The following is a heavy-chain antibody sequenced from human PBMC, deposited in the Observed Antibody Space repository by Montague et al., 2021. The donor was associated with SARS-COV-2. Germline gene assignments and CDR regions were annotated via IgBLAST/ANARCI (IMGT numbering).Heavy chain of an antibody. CDR2: INYIGRT. CDR1: GGSISSYY. CDR3: ARARPVTRCFVGVDVAMDV. J-gene: IGHJ6*02. D-gene: IGHD5/OR15-5a*01. V-gene: IGHV4-59*12. Sequence: SETLSLTCTVSGGSISSYYWSWIRQPPGKGLEWIGYINYIGRTNYNPSLKSRVTISVDTSKNQFSLKLSSVTAADTAVYYCARARPVTRCFVGVDVAMDVWGQGTTVTVSS.